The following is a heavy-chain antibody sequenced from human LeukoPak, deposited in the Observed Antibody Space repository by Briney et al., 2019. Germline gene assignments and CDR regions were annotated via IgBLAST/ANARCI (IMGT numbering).Heavy chain of an antibody. V-gene: IGHV4-34*01. Sequence: SETLSLTCAVYGGSFSGYYWSWIRQPPGKGLEWIGEINHSGSTNYNPSPKSRVTISVDTSKNQFSLKLSSVTAADTAVYYCARVMVDYYYYYYMDVWGKGTTVTVSS. CDR3: ARVMVDYYYYYYMDV. CDR1: GGSFSGYY. D-gene: IGHD2-8*01. CDR2: INHSGST. J-gene: IGHJ6*03.